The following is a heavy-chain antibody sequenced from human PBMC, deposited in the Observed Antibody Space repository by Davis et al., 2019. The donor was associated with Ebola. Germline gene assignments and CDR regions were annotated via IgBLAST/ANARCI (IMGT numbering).Heavy chain of an antibody. J-gene: IGHJ4*02. V-gene: IGHV1-3*01. Sequence: ASVKVSCKASGFTLANYAIHWVRQAPGQRLEWMGWVHGGNGNTNYAQKLQGRVTMTTDTSTSTAYMELRSLRSDDTAVYYCASLYCSGGSCSPNFDYWGQGTLVTVSS. CDR1: GFTLANYA. D-gene: IGHD2-15*01. CDR2: VHGGNGNT. CDR3: ASLYCSGGSCSPNFDY.